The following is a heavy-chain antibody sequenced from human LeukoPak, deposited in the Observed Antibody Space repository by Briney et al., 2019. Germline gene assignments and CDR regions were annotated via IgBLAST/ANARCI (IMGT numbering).Heavy chain of an antibody. CDR2: ISSSSSYI. J-gene: IGHJ5*02. V-gene: IGHV3-21*01. CDR1: GFTFSSYS. Sequence: GGSLRLSCAASGFTFSSYSMNWVRQAPGKGREWVSSISSSSSYIYYADSVKGRFTISRDNAKNSLYLQMNSLRAEDTAVYYCAREDYGDYGWFDPWGQGTLVTVYS. CDR3: AREDYGDYGWFDP. D-gene: IGHD4-17*01.